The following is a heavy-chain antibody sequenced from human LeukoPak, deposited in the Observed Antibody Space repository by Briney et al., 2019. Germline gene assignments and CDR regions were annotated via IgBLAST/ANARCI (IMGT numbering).Heavy chain of an antibody. CDR1: GFTFSSYE. D-gene: IGHD4-17*01. CDR3: ARGDSTVTRGLDAFDT. V-gene: IGHV3-48*03. Sequence: GGSLRLSCAASGFTFSSYEMNWVRQAPGKWLEWVSYISSSGSTIYYADSVKGRFTISRDNAKNSLYLQMNSLRAEDTAVYYCARGDSTVTRGLDAFDTWGQGTMVTVSS. CDR2: ISSSGSTI. J-gene: IGHJ3*02.